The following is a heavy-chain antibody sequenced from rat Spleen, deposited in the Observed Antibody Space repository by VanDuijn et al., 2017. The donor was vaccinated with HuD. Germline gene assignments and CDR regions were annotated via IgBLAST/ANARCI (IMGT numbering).Heavy chain of an antibody. Sequence: EVQLVETGGSLVQPGKSLKLTCATSGFTFSYAWMHWIRQSPEKQLEWVAQIKAKSNNYATYYVESVKGRFTISRDDSKSSVYLHMNSLKEEDTATYYCTTGLGARFDYWGQGVMVTVSS. CDR3: TTGLGARFDY. CDR1: GFTFSYAW. V-gene: IGHV6-8*01. J-gene: IGHJ2*01. CDR2: IKAKSNNYAT. D-gene: IGHD5-1*01.